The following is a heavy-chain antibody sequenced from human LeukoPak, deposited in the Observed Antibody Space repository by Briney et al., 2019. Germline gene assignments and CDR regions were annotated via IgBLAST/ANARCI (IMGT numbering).Heavy chain of an antibody. CDR1: GGSFSGYY. CDR2: INHSGST. D-gene: IGHD3-16*01. Sequence: SETLSLTCAVYGGSFSGYYWSWIRQPPGKGLEWIGEINHSGSTNYNPSLKSRVTISVDTSKNQFSLKLSSVTAADTAVYYCAREAGRVAYVWGSSKIDYWGQGTLVTVSS. V-gene: IGHV4-34*01. CDR3: AREAGRVAYVWGSSKIDY. J-gene: IGHJ4*02.